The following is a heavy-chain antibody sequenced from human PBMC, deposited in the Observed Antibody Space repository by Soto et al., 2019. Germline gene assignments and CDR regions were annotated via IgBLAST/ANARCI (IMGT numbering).Heavy chain of an antibody. D-gene: IGHD3-22*01. V-gene: IGHV3-30*03. CDR1: AFTFSSYE. CDR3: AREDDTSGYYYAFDH. J-gene: IGHJ4*02. Sequence: GGSLRLSCAASAFTFSSYEMHWVRQAPGKGLEWVAIISYDVNIKYYADSVKGRFTISRDNSKNTLYLQTNSLRTEDTAVYFCAREDDTSGYYYAFDHWGQGTLVTVSS. CDR2: ISYDVNIK.